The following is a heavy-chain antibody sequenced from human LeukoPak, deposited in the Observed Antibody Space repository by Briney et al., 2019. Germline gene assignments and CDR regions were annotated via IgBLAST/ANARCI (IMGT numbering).Heavy chain of an antibody. J-gene: IGHJ4*02. Sequence: SETLSLTCAVSGGSISSGGHSWSWIRQPPGKGLEWIGYIYHSGSTYYNPSLKSRVTISVDRSKNQFSLKLSSVTAADTAVYYCVRDPAGEMATIWGQGTLVTVSS. V-gene: IGHV4-30-2*01. CDR3: VRDPAGEMATI. CDR1: GGSISSGGHS. D-gene: IGHD5-24*01. CDR2: IYHSGST.